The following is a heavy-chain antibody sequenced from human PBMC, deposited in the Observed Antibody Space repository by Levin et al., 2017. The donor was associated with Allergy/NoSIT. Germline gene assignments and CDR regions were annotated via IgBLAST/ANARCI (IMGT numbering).Heavy chain of an antibody. J-gene: IGHJ4*02. Sequence: GGSLRLSCAASGFTFDDYAMHWVRQAPGKGLEWVSGISWNSGSIGYADSVKGRFTISRDNAKNSLYLQMNSLRAEDTALYYCAKDRYSSSWYSGFDYWGQGTLVTVSS. D-gene: IGHD6-13*01. CDR3: AKDRYSSSWYSGFDY. CDR1: GFTFDDYA. CDR2: ISWNSGSI. V-gene: IGHV3-9*01.